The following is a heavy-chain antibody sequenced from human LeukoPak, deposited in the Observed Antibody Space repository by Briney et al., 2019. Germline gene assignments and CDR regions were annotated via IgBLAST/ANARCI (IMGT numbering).Heavy chain of an antibody. V-gene: IGHV3-21*01. CDR3: ARETRLDWFDP. Sequence: GGSLRLSCAASGFTFSSYSMNWVRQPPGKRLEWVSSISSSSSFIYYADSVKGRFTISRDNAKNSLYLQMNSLRAEDTAVYYCARETRLDWFDPWGQGTLVTVSS. CDR2: ISSSSSFI. CDR1: GFTFSSYS. J-gene: IGHJ5*02. D-gene: IGHD3-9*01.